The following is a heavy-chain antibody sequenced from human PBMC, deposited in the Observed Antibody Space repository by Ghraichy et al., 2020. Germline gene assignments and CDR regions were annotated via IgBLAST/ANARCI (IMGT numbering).Heavy chain of an antibody. V-gene: IGHV4-31*03. Sequence: SETLSLTCTVSGGSISSGGYYWSWIRQHPGKGLEWIGYIYYSGSTYYNPSLKSRVTISVDTSKNQFSLKLSSVTTADTAVYYCARAPVHYDFWSGYSTSFDYWGQGTLVTVSS. D-gene: IGHD3-3*01. CDR3: ARAPVHYDFWSGYSTSFDY. CDR2: IYYSGST. J-gene: IGHJ4*02. CDR1: GGSISSGGYY.